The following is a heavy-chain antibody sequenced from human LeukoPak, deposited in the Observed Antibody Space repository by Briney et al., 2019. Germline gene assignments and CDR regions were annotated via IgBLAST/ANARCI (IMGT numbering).Heavy chain of an antibody. D-gene: IGHD6-19*01. CDR1: GFTFSTYG. CDR3: AKGGSSGWNFIDY. J-gene: IGHJ4*02. CDR2: IRYDGSNK. V-gene: IGHV3-30*02. Sequence: GGSLRLSCAASGFTFSTYGMHWVRQAPGKGLEWVAFIRYDGSNKYYADSVKGRFTISRDSSKNTLYLQMNSLRPEDTAVYYCAKGGSSGWNFIDYCGQGTLVTVSS.